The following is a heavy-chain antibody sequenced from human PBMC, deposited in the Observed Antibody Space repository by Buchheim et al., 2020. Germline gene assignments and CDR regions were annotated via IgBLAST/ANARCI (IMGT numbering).Heavy chain of an antibody. CDR2: IRGSGGST. CDR3: SVYYDSSGYPSYYGMDV. V-gene: IGHV3-23*01. CDR1: GFTFSSYA. Sequence: EVQLLESGGGLVQPGGSLRLSCAASGFTFSSYAMSWVRQAPGKGLEWVSAIRGSGGSTYYADSVKGRFTISRDNSKNTLYLQMNSLRAEDTAVYYCSVYYDSSGYPSYYGMDVWGQGTT. D-gene: IGHD3-22*01. J-gene: IGHJ6*02.